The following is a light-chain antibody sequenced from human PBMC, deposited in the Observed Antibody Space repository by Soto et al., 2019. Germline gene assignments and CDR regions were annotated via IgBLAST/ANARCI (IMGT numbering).Light chain of an antibody. CDR3: QKYNSYWT. J-gene: IGKJ1*01. CDR1: QGISNY. Sequence: DIPMTQSPSSLSASVGDRVTITCRASQGISNYLAWYQQKPGKVPKLLIYAASTLQSGVPSRFSGSGSGTDFTLTISSPQPEDVATYYCQKYNSYWTFGQGTKVDIK. V-gene: IGKV1-27*01. CDR2: AAS.